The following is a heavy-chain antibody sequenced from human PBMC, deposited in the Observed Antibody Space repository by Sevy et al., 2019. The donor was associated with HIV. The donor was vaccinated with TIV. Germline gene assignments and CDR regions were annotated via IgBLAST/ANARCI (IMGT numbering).Heavy chain of an antibody. V-gene: IGHV1-8*01. Sequence: ASVKVSCKTSGYTFSSYDIHWVRQATGQGLEWMGWMSAKSGNTGYAQKFQGRVTMTRDTSISTAYMELSSLRSDDTAVYYCARWWGTGYYYYYAMDVWGQGTTVTVSS. D-gene: IGHD2-8*02. CDR3: ARWWGTGYYYYYAMDV. CDR2: MSAKSGNT. CDR1: GYTFSSYD. J-gene: IGHJ6*02.